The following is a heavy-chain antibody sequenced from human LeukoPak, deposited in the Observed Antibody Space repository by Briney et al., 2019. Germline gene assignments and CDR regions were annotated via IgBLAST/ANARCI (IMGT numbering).Heavy chain of an antibody. J-gene: IGHJ5*02. D-gene: IGHD5-12*01. CDR2: ISYSGST. V-gene: IGHV4-59*01. CDR1: GGSFSGYY. CDR3: ARGGSGYDWFDP. Sequence: SETLSLTCAVYGGSFSGYYWSWIRQPPGKGLAWIGYISYSGSTNYNPSLKSRVTISVDTSKNLFSLNLKLTSVTAADTAVYYCARGGSGYDWFDPWGQGTLVTVSS.